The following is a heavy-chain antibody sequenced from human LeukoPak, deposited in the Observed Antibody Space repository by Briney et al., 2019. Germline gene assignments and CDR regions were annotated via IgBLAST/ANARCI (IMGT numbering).Heavy chain of an antibody. D-gene: IGHD5-18*01. CDR2: IYYSGST. CDR1: GGSISSYY. Sequence: PSETLSLTCTVPGGSISSYYWSWIRQPPGKGLEWIGYIYYSGSTNYNPSLKSRVTISVDTSKNQFSLKLSSVTAADTAVYYCARTYSYGYWYFDYWGQGTLVTVSS. CDR3: ARTYSYGYWYFDY. J-gene: IGHJ4*02. V-gene: IGHV4-59*01.